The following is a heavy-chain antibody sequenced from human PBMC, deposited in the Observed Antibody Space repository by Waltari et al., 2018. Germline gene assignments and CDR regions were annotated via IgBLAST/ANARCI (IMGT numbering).Heavy chain of an antibody. J-gene: IGHJ4*02. V-gene: IGHV4-4*02. D-gene: IGHD2-15*01. CDR2: ISHWRFT. Sequence: QVQLQESGPGLVKPSGTLSLTCAVSGASITTSYWWHGVRQSPGKGLEWIGEISHWRFTNYNPSLEGRISISLDESKNQFSLQLSSVTAADTAMYYCATVIAGCSASSCYLDSWGQGTLVTVSS. CDR1: GASITTSYW. CDR3: ATVIAGCSASSCYLDS.